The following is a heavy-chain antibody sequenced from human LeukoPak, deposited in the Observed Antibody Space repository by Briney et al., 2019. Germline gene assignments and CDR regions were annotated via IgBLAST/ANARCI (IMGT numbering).Heavy chain of an antibody. D-gene: IGHD7-27*01. Sequence: PGGSLRLSCAASGFTVSSNYMSWVRPAPGEGLEWGSIIYRDGTTYYANSVKGRFTISRDNSKNTLYREMNSLRAEDTAVYYCARDSPANWAQFDYWGQGTLVTVSS. V-gene: IGHV3-53*01. CDR3: ARDSPANWAQFDY. J-gene: IGHJ4*02. CDR2: IYRDGTT. CDR1: GFTVSSNY.